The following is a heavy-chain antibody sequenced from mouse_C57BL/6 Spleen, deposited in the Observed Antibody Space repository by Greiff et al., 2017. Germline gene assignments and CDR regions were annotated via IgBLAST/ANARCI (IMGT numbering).Heavy chain of an antibody. D-gene: IGHD4-1*01. CDR2: ISSGGSYT. Sequence: EVHLVESGGDLVKPGGSLKLSCAASGFTFSSYGMSWVRQTPDKRLEWVATISSGGSYTYYPDSVKGRFTISRDNAKNTLYLQMSSLKSEDTAMYYCARRLTGTQYYFDYWGQGTTLTVSS. J-gene: IGHJ2*01. V-gene: IGHV5-6*01. CDR1: GFTFSSYG. CDR3: ARRLTGTQYYFDY.